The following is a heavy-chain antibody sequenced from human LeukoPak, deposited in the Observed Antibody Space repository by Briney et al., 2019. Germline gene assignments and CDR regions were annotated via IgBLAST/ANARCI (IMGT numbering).Heavy chain of an antibody. V-gene: IGHV6-1*01. CDR3: AGGYYDILTGYYHRYYMDV. CDR2: TYYRSKWYN. J-gene: IGHJ6*03. Sequence: SQTLSLTCAISGDSVSSNSAAWNWIRQSPSRGLEWLGRTYYRSKWYNDYAVSVKSRITINPDTSKNQFSLKLSSVTAADTAVYYCAGGYYDILTGYYHRYYMDVWGKGTTVTISS. CDR1: GDSVSSNSAA. D-gene: IGHD3-9*01.